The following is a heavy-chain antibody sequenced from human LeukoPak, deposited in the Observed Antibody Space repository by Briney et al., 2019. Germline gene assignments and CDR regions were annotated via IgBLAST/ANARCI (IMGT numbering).Heavy chain of an antibody. D-gene: IGHD6-19*01. CDR2: ISGGGHST. CDR3: AKDWGASGWYNWFDS. CDR1: GFIFTSYA. J-gene: IGHJ5*01. V-gene: IGHV3-23*01. Sequence: GGSLRLSCAASGFIFTSYAMNWVRQAPGRGLEWVSAISGGGHSTYYTDSVKGRFTISRDNSKNTLHLQMNSLTTEDTAIYYCAKDWGASGWYNWFDSWGQGTQVTVSS.